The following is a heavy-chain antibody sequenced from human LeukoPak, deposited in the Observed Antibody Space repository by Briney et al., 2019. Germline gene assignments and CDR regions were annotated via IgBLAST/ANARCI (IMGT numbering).Heavy chain of an antibody. J-gene: IGHJ6*02. D-gene: IGHD3-9*01. V-gene: IGHV3-33*01. CDR1: GFTFSSYG. Sequence: GGSLRLSCAASGFTFSSYGMHWVRQAPGKGLEWVAVIWYDGSNKYYADSVKGRFTISRDNSKNTLYLQMNSLRAEDTAVYYCARDTRAYYDILTGSYYYYYYGMDVWGQGTTVTVSS. CDR2: IWYDGSNK. CDR3: ARDTRAYYDILTGSYYYYYYGMDV.